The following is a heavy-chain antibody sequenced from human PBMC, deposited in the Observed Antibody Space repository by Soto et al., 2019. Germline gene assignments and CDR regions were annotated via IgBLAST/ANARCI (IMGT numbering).Heavy chain of an antibody. CDR3: ARKTGNHDFWSAYYTGHYYYYGMDV. CDR1: GFTFSSYA. CDR2: ISGSGGST. D-gene: IGHD3-3*01. Sequence: GGSLRLSCAASGFTFSSYAMSWVRQAPGKGLEWVSIISGSGGSTYYADSVKGRFTISRDNSKNTLYLQMNSLRAEDTAVHYCARKTGNHDFWSAYYTGHYYYYGMDVWGQGTTVTVSS. J-gene: IGHJ6*02. V-gene: IGHV3-23*01.